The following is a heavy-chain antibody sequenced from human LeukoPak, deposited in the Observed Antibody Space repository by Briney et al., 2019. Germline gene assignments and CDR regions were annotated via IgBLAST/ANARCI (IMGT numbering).Heavy chain of an antibody. J-gene: IGHJ5*02. CDR1: GGSFSGYY. CDR3: ARGPGGGWFDP. V-gene: IGHV4-34*01. CDR2: INHSGST. Sequence: SETLSLTCAVYGGSFSGYYWSWIRQPPGKGLEWIGEINHSGSTNYNPSLKSRVTISVDTSKNQFSLKLSSVTAADTAVYYCARGPGGGWFDPWGQGTLVTASS. D-gene: IGHD3-10*01.